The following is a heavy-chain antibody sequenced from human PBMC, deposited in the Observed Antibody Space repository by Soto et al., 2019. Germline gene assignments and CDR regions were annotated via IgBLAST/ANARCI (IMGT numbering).Heavy chain of an antibody. D-gene: IGHD6-13*01. CDR1: GFTFSSYG. V-gene: IGHV3-33*01. CDR3: ARGSPRPYSSSWYY. CDR2: IWYDGSNK. Sequence: GGSLRLSCAASGFTFSSYGMHWVRQAPGKGLEWVAVIWYDGSNKYYADSVKGRFTISRDNSKNTLYLQMNSLRAEDTAVYYCARGSPRPYSSSWYYWGQGTLVTVSS. J-gene: IGHJ4*02.